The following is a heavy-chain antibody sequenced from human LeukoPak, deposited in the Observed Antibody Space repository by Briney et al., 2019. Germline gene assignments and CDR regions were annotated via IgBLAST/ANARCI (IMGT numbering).Heavy chain of an antibody. CDR3: ARGHSSSWYGPYYYYYMDV. V-gene: IGHV1-8*03. Sequence: ASVKVSCKASGYTFTSYDINWVRQATGQGLEWMGWMNPNSGNTGYAQKFQGRVTITRNTSISTAYMEPSSLRSEDTAVYYCARGHSSSWYGPYYYYYMDVWGKGTTVTVSS. CDR1: GYTFTSYD. J-gene: IGHJ6*03. CDR2: MNPNSGNT. D-gene: IGHD6-13*01.